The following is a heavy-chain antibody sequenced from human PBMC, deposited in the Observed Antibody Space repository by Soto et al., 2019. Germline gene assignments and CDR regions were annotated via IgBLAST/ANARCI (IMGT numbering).Heavy chain of an antibody. D-gene: IGHD6-6*01. J-gene: IGHJ2*01. CDR2: ISSGSATI. CDR3: ARDSASYSSSSGSYWYFDL. CDR1: GFTFSSYS. V-gene: IGHV3-48*02. Sequence: EVQLVESGGGLVQPGGSLRLSCAASGFTFSSYSMNWVRQAPGEGLEWLSYISSGSATIYYADSVKGRSTISRDNAKNSLYLQMNSLRDEDTAVYYCARDSASYSSSSGSYWYFDLWGRGTLVTVSS.